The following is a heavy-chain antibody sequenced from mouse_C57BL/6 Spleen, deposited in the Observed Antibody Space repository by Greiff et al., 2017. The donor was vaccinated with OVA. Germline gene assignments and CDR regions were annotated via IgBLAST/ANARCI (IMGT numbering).Heavy chain of an antibody. Sequence: VQLQQPGAELVMPGASVKLSCKASGYTFTSYWMHWVKQRPGQGLEWIGEIDPSDSYTNYNQKFKGKSTLTVDKSSSTAYMQLSSLTSEDSAVYDCARWGTTVVDYFDYWGQGTTLTVSS. J-gene: IGHJ2*01. CDR1: GYTFTSYW. V-gene: IGHV1-69*01. CDR3: ARWGTTVVDYFDY. D-gene: IGHD1-1*01. CDR2: IDPSDSYT.